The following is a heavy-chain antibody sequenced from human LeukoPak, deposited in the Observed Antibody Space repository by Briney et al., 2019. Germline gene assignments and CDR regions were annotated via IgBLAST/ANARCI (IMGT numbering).Heavy chain of an antibody. V-gene: IGHV4-39*07. D-gene: IGHD3-3*01. J-gene: IGHJ5*02. Sequence: SETLSLTCTVSGGSISSSSYYWGWIRQPPGKGLEWIGTIYYSGSTYYNPSLKSRVTISVDTSKNQFSLKLSSVTAADTAVYYCARDLPRDYDFWSGYYRGNWFDPWGQGTLVTVSS. CDR2: IYYSGST. CDR3: ARDLPRDYDFWSGYYRGNWFDP. CDR1: GGSISSSSYY.